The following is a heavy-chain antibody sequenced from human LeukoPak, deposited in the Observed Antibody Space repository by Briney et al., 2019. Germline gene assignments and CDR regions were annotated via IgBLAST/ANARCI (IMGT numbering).Heavy chain of an antibody. CDR2: ISGSGGST. CDR1: GFTFSSYA. Sequence: GGSLRLSCAASGFTFSSYAMSWVRQAPGKGLEWVSAISGSGGSTYYADSVKGRFTISRDNSKNTLYLQMNSLRAEDTAVYYCAKDLSNYDIKYYYYMDVWGKGTTVTVPS. J-gene: IGHJ6*03. CDR3: AKDLSNYDIKYYYYMDV. V-gene: IGHV3-23*01. D-gene: IGHD3-3*01.